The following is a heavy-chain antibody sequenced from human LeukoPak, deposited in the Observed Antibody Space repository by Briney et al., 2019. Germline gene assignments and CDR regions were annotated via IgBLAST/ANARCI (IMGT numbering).Heavy chain of an antibody. D-gene: IGHD5-12*01. Sequence: GGSLRLSCAASGFTFSRYWMSWVRQAPGKGLEWVSGISVSGGSTYYADSVKGRFTISRDNSKNTLYLQMNSLRAEDTAVYYCARDVEWLRLGYYYYYMDVWGKGTTVTVSS. CDR2: ISVSGGST. CDR1: GFTFSRYW. V-gene: IGHV3-23*01. J-gene: IGHJ6*03. CDR3: ARDVEWLRLGYYYYYMDV.